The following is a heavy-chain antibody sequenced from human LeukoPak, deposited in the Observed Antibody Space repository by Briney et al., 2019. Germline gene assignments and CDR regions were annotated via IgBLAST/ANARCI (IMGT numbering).Heavy chain of an antibody. D-gene: IGHD2-8*02. CDR1: GFTFRNYG. J-gene: IGHJ6*03. CDR2: IWSDGNNR. V-gene: IGHV3-30*02. CDR3: AKDPGASVSGFYMDV. Sequence: GGSLRLSCAASGFTFRNYGMHWVRQATGKGLEWVSFIWSDGNNRFYADSVKGRFTISRDNSKNMLYLQMDTLRAQDTALYYCAKDPGASVSGFYMDVWGKGTTVIVSS.